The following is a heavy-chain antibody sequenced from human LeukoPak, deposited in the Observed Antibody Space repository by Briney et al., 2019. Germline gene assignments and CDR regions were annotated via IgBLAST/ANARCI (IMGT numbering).Heavy chain of an antibody. CDR3: AKVESVIAAAGPLDY. CDR1: GFTFSSYS. D-gene: IGHD6-13*01. J-gene: IGHJ4*02. V-gene: IGHV3-21*01. Sequence: PGGSLRLSCAASGFTFSSYSMNWVRQAPGKGLEWVSSISSSSSYIYYADSVKGRFTISRDNAKNTLYLQMNSLRAEDTAVYYCAKVESVIAAAGPLDYWGQGTLVTVSS. CDR2: ISSSSSYI.